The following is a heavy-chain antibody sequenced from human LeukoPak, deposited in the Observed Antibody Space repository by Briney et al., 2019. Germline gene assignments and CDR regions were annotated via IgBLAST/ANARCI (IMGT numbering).Heavy chain of an antibody. CDR2: INPNSGGT. J-gene: IGHJ4*02. D-gene: IGHD3-3*01. Sequence: ASVKVSCKASGYIFTGYYIHWVRQAPGQGLEWMGWINPNSGGTDYAQKFQGRVIMTRDTSITTAYMELNSLISDDTAVYYCARGLAIFGVVIPTFFDSWGQGTLVTASS. CDR1: GYIFTGYY. CDR3: ARGLAIFGVVIPTFFDS. V-gene: IGHV1-2*02.